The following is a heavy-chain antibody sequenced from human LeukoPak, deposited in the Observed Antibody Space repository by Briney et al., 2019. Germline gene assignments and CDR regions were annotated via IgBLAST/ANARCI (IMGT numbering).Heavy chain of an antibody. CDR1: GGSISTFY. J-gene: IGHJ3*02. CDR3: ARGPYSYDSSGAFDI. Sequence: SETLSLTCAVSGGSISTFYWSWIRQPAGKGLEWIGRIYTSGSTNYNPSLKSRVTMSIDTSKNQFSLKLSSVTAADTAVYFCARGPYSYDSSGAFDIWGQGTMVTVSS. V-gene: IGHV4-4*07. D-gene: IGHD3-22*01. CDR2: IYTSGST.